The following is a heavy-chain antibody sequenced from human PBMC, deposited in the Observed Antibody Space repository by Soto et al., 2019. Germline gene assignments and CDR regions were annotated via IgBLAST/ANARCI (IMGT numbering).Heavy chain of an antibody. V-gene: IGHV1-3*01. Sequence: QVQLEQSGAEVKKPGASVKVSCQTSGYTFTSYTLHWVRQAPGQGLEWLGWINAGNGREKYSQRFQDRVSFSTARPTRPAFMEIRAPSSEDRVFYFCARGGGWVGAASFDTWGQGTLVIVSS. CDR2: INAGNGRE. D-gene: IGHD1-26*01. CDR3: ARGGGWVGAASFDT. CDR1: GYTFTSYT. J-gene: IGHJ4*02.